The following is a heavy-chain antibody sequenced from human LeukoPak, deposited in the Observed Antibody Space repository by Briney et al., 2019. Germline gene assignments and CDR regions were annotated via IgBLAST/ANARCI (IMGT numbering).Heavy chain of an antibody. J-gene: IGHJ6*03. CDR1: GFTFSSYE. Sequence: GGSLRLSCAASGFTFSSYEMNWVRQAPGKGLEWVSYISSSGSTIYYADSVKGRFTISRDNAKNSLYLQMNSLRAEDTAVYYCARVSGSYDYYYYMDVWGKGTTVTVSS. CDR3: ARVSGSYDYYYYMDV. CDR2: ISSSGSTI. D-gene: IGHD1-26*01. V-gene: IGHV3-48*03.